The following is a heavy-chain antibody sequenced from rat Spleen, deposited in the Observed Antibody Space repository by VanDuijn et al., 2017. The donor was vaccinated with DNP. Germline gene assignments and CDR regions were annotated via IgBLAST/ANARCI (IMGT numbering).Heavy chain of an antibody. CDR3: ARLRYYFDY. CDR1: GFTFSNYY. CDR2: INNGGGNT. Sequence: EVQLVESGGGLVQPGRSMKLSCAASGFTFSNYYMAWVRQAPTKGLEWVASINNGGGNTYYGDSVKGRFTISRDNAKISLYLQMYSLRSEDTATYYCARLRYYFDYWGQGVMVTVSS. J-gene: IGHJ2*01. V-gene: IGHV5-25*01.